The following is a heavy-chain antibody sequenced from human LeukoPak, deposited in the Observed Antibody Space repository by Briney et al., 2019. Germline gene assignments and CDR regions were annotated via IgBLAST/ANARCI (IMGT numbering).Heavy chain of an antibody. V-gene: IGHV1-46*01. D-gene: IGHD6-19*01. Sequence: ASVKVSCKASGYTFTSYYMHWVRQAPGQGLEWMGIINPSGGSTSYAQKFHGRVIMSRDTSTSTVYMELRSLRSEDTAVYYCARRLGVGSGWYGAPFDFWGQGTLVTVSS. CDR3: ARRLGVGSGWYGAPFDF. J-gene: IGHJ4*02. CDR2: INPSGGST. CDR1: GYTFTSYY.